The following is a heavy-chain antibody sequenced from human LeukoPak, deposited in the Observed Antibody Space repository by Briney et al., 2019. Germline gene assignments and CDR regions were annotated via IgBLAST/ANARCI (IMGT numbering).Heavy chain of an antibody. CDR2: ISSRSGST. CDR3: AKVRQEPGY. CDR1: GFTFSSYA. Sequence: GGSLRLSCAASGFTFSSYAMSWVRQAPGKGLEWVSTISSRSGSTSYGDSVKGRFTISRDNSKNTLYLHVNSLRAEDTAVYYCAKVRQEPGYWGQGTLVTISS. D-gene: IGHD1-26*01. J-gene: IGHJ4*02. V-gene: IGHV3-23*01.